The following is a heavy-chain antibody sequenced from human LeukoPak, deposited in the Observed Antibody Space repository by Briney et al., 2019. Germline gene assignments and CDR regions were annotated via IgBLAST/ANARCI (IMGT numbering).Heavy chain of an antibody. CDR3: ASAGHCANGVCRNWFGP. V-gene: IGHV4-61*02. J-gene: IGHJ5*02. Sequence: SETLSLTCNVSGASMSSDGYYWHWIRQPAGKGLEWIGRIYSGGSTNYNPSLKSRVTLSVDTSKNRLSLKLSYVTAADTAVYYCASAGHCANGVCRNWFGPWGQGILVTVSS. D-gene: IGHD2-8*01. CDR1: GASMSSDGYY. CDR2: IYSGGST.